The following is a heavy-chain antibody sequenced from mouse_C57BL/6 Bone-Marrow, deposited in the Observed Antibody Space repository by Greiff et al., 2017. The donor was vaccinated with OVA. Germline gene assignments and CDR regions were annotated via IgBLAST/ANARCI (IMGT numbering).Heavy chain of an antibody. CDR1: GYTFTSYW. V-gene: IGHV1-64*01. J-gene: IGHJ4*01. Sequence: QVQLQQPGAELVKPGASVKLSCKASGYTFTSYWMHWVKQRPGQGLEWIGMIHPNSGSTNYNEKFKSKATLTVDKSSSTAYMQLSSLTSEDSAVYYCARWGGYEPYYASDDWGKGTSVTVSS. CDR2: IHPNSGST. D-gene: IGHD2-2*01. CDR3: ARWGGYEPYYASDD.